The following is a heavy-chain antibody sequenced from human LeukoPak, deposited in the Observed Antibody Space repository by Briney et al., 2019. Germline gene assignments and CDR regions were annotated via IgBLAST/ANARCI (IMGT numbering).Heavy chain of an antibody. Sequence: SETLSLTCTVSGGSISSYYWSWIRQPPGKGLEWIGYIYYSGSTYYNPSLESRVTISVDTSKNQFSLRLSSVTAADTAVYYCAREGYGMDVWGQGTTVTVSS. J-gene: IGHJ6*02. V-gene: IGHV4-59*12. CDR2: IYYSGST. CDR1: GGSISSYY. CDR3: AREGYGMDV.